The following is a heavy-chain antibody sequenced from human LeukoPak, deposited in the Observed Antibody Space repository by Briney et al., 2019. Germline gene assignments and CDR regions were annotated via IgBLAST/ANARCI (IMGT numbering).Heavy chain of an antibody. J-gene: IGHJ4*02. CDR3: TTDLGDFDD. Sequence: GGALRLSCAASGCTFSNAWMSWVRQAPGKGLEWVGRIKSKTDGGTTDYAAPVKGRYTITRDDSKNTLYLQMNSLKTEDTAVYYCTTDLGDFDDWGQGTLVTVSS. V-gene: IGHV3-15*01. CDR2: IKSKTDGGTT. CDR1: GCTFSNAW. D-gene: IGHD3-10*01.